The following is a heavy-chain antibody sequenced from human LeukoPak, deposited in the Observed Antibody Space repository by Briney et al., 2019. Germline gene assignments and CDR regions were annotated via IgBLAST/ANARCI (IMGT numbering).Heavy chain of an antibody. Sequence: ASVKVCCKASGGTFSSYAISWVRQTPGQGLEWMGGIIPIFGTANYAQKFQGRVTITADESTSTAYMELSSLRSEDTAVYYCARGKGVGIFGVVIMPHYYYYGMDAWGQGTTVTVSS. D-gene: IGHD3-3*01. J-gene: IGHJ6*02. CDR2: IIPIFGTA. CDR1: GGTFSSYA. V-gene: IGHV1-69*13. CDR3: ARGKGVGIFGVVIMPHYYYYGMDA.